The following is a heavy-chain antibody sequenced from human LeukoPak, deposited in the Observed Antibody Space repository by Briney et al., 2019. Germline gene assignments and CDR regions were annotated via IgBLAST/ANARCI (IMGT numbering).Heavy chain of an antibody. CDR3: ARDTRYFDY. V-gene: IGHV3-7*01. CDR2: INLGGSDK. Sequence: GGSLRLSCAASGFTFNNYWMTWVRQAPGKGLEWVGNINLGGSDKYYGDSVKGRFTISRDNAKNSLYLQMNSLRAEDTAVYYCARDTRYFDYWGQENMVTVSS. CDR1: GFTFNNYW. J-gene: IGHJ4*02.